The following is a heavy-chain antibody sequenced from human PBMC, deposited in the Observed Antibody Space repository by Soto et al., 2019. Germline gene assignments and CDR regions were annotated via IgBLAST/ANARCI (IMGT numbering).Heavy chain of an antibody. CDR1: GGSFSGYY. CDR3: ARVAPLVVVGSAI. V-gene: IGHV4-34*01. D-gene: IGHD2-15*01. Sequence: QVQLQQWGAGLLTPSETLSLTCAVYGGSFSGYYWSWIRQPPGKGLEWFGEINHSGSTNYNPSLTRRVTITRDTSRDQFSLKLSSVTAAELAVYYCARVAPLVVVGSAIWGQGRMVTVSS. J-gene: IGHJ3*02. CDR2: INHSGST.